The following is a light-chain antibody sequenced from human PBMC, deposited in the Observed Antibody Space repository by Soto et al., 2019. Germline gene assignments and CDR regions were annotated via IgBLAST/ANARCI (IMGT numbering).Light chain of an antibody. CDR1: RSISHW. V-gene: IGKV1-5*01. CDR2: DVS. CDR3: QQSYSTPFT. J-gene: IGKJ3*01. Sequence: DIQMTQSPSTLSASVGDRITITCRASRSISHWMAWYQQKPGKAPNLLIYDVSSLQSGVPSRFSGTGSGTEFALTISSLQPEDSATYYCQQSYSTPFTFGPGTKVDIK.